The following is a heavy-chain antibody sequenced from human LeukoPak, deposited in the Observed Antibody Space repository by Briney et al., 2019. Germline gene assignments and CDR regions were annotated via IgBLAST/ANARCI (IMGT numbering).Heavy chain of an antibody. Sequence: LTGGSLRLSCAFSGVTLSDLWMHWVRQVPGQGPVWVSGINNDGSRTFYADSVKGRFTISRDNAKQTVYLQMNSLRAEDTAVYYYTTAFEYWGRGTLVTVSS. J-gene: IGHJ4*02. CDR3: TTAFEY. CDR1: GVTLSDLW. CDR2: INNDGSRT. V-gene: IGHV3-74*01.